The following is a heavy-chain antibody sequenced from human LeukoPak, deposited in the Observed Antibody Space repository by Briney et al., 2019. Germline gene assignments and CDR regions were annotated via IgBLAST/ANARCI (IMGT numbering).Heavy chain of an antibody. CDR2: ISYDGSNK. Sequence: PGGSLRLSCAASGFTFSSYGMHWVRQAPGKGLEWVAVISYDGSNKYYADSVKGRFTISRDNSKNTLYLQMNSLRAEDTAVYYCAREQASVEMATTYFDYWGQGTLVTVSS. CDR3: AREQASVEMATTYFDY. CDR1: GFTFSSYG. D-gene: IGHD5-24*01. J-gene: IGHJ4*02. V-gene: IGHV3-30*03.